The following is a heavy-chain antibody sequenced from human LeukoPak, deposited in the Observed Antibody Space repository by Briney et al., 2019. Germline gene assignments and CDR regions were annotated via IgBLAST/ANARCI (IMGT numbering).Heavy chain of an antibody. CDR3: ARELGYCSGGSCYRYGFDP. J-gene: IGHJ5*02. Sequence: SETLSLTCTVSGGSISNYYWSWIRQPPGKGLEWIGYIYYGGSTNYNPSLKSRVTISVDTSKNQFSLKLSSVTAADTAVYYCARELGYCSGGSCYRYGFDPWGQGTLVTVSS. CDR1: GGSISNYY. D-gene: IGHD2-15*01. CDR2: IYYGGST. V-gene: IGHV4-59*01.